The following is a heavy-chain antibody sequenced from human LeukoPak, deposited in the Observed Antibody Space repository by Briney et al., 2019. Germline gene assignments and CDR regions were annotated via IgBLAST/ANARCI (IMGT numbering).Heavy chain of an antibody. J-gene: IGHJ5*02. Sequence: SETLSLTCTVSGGSISSYYWSWIRQPPGKGLEWIGSIYYSGSTYYNPSLKSRVTISVDTSKNQFSLKLSSVTAADTAVYYCARHGCSSTSCYSSDWFDPWGQGTLVTVSS. D-gene: IGHD2-2*01. CDR3: ARHGCSSTSCYSSDWFDP. V-gene: IGHV4-59*05. CDR2: IYYSGST. CDR1: GGSISSYY.